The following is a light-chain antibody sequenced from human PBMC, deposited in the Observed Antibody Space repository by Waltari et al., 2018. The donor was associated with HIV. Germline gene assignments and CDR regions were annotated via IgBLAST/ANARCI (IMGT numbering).Light chain of an antibody. CDR2: RND. CDR1: ISNHCSKH. Sequence: QSVLTHPPSAYWPLGQIGTISIPRSISNHCSKHLYLYQQVPGTAPKQLIYRNDQRRSGVPDRFSASKSGASASLSISGLRSEDEADYYCVAWDDSLSGFAFGTGTKVTVL. CDR3: VAWDDSLSGFA. J-gene: IGLJ1*01. V-gene: IGLV1-47*01.